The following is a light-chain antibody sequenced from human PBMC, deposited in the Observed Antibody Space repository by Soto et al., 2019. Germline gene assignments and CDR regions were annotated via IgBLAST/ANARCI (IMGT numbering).Light chain of an antibody. CDR3: HQYNDWRT. CDR2: GAS. V-gene: IGKV3-15*01. J-gene: IGKJ1*01. Sequence: EIVMTHSPATLSVSPGEGATLSCRASQSVSSNLAWYQQKPGQAPRLLIYGASTRANGIPARFSGSVSGTELTLTISCLQSEWFAVYYCHQYNDWRTFGLGTKVHIK. CDR1: QSVSSN.